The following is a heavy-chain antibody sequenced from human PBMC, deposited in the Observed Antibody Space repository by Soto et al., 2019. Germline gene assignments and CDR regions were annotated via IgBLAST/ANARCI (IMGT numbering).Heavy chain of an antibody. V-gene: IGHV2-5*02. CDR2: IYWDDDK. CDR3: AHVLESYNAFDL. D-gene: IGHD3-3*01. Sequence: GLDLEWLALIYWDDDKRYSPSLKSRLTITKDTSKNQVVLTMTNMNPVETGTYYCAHVLESYNAFDLWGQGTMVTVSS. J-gene: IGHJ3*01.